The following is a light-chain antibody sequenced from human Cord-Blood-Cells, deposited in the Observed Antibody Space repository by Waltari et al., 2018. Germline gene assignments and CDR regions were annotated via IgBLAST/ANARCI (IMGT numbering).Light chain of an antibody. J-gene: IGLJ3*02. V-gene: IGLV2-18*02. CDR2: EVS. CDR1: SSDVGSYNR. CDR3: SSYTSSSTWV. Sequence: QSALTQPPSVSGSPGQSVTISCTGTSSDVGSYNRVSWYQQPPGPAPQIMIYEVSNRPSGVPDRFSGSKSGNTASLTISGLQAEDEADYYCSSYTSSSTWVFGGGTKLTVL.